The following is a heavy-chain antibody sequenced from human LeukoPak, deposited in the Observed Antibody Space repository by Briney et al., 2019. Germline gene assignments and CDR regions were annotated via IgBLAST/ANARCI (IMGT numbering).Heavy chain of an antibody. D-gene: IGHD6-13*01. Sequence: PSETLSLTCTVSGGSISSYYWSWIRQPPRKGLEWIGYIYYSGSTNYNPSLKSRVTISVDTSKNQFSLKLSSVTAADTAVYYCARAYSSSRDGFDYWGQGTLVTVSS. CDR2: IYYSGST. V-gene: IGHV4-59*01. J-gene: IGHJ4*02. CDR3: ARAYSSSRDGFDY. CDR1: GGSISSYY.